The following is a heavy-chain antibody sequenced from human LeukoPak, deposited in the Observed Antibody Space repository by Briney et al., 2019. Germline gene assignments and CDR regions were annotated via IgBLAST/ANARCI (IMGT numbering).Heavy chain of an antibody. CDR1: GGTFSSYA. J-gene: IGHJ3*02. CDR3: ARDPYSGSLRTFDI. CDR2: IIPIFGTA. D-gene: IGHD1-26*01. Sequence: SVKVSCKASGGTFSSYAISWVRQAPGQGLEWMGGIIPIFGTANYAQKFQGRVTITADESTSTAYMELSSLRSEDTAVYYCARDPYSGSLRTFDIWGQGTMVTVSS. V-gene: IGHV1-69*13.